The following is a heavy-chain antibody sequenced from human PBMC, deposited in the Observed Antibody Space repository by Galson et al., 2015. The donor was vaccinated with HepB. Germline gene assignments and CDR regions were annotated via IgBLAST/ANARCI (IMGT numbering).Heavy chain of an antibody. CDR1: GFSFISHS. D-gene: IGHD6-25*01. J-gene: IGHJ6*02. CDR3: ARNPASYDYYNMDV. Sequence: SLRLSCAASGFSFISHSMNWVRHSPGKGLEWLACISPGGAKYFAESARGRFTLSRDNAQKSMYLHMSSLRVEDTGIYYCARNPASYDYYNMDVWGQGTTVTVSS. V-gene: IGHV3-48*01. CDR2: ISPGGAK.